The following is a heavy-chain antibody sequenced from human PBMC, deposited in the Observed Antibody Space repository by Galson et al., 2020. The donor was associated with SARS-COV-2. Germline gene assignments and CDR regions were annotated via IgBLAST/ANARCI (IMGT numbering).Heavy chain of an antibody. J-gene: IGHJ4*02. D-gene: IGHD3-9*01. CDR2: ISSSGYI. Sequence: GGSLRLSCAASGFTFNSYAMNWFRQAPGRGLEWISSISSSGYIYYADSVKGRFTISRDNAKNSLYLQMNSLRAEDTALYYCTGYRLHYFDPFDYWGQGTLVTVSS. CDR1: GFTFNSYA. CDR3: TGYRLHYFDPFDY. V-gene: IGHV3-21*01.